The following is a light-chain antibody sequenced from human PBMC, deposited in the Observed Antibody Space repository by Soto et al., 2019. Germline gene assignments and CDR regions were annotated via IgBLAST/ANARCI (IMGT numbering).Light chain of an antibody. Sequence: EIVLTQSPGTLSLSPGERATLSCRASQSVSSSYLAWYQQKPGQAPRLLIYGASSRATGIPDRFSGSGSGTDFTLTISRLEPEDFAVYYCQQYGSSPPLITFGGGTKVDI. CDR2: GAS. J-gene: IGKJ4*01. CDR1: QSVSSSY. V-gene: IGKV3-20*01. CDR3: QQYGSSPPLIT.